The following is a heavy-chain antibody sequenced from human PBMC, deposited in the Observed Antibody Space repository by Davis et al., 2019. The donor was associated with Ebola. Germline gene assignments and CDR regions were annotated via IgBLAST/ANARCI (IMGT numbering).Heavy chain of an antibody. V-gene: IGHV1-69*13. CDR2: INPIFATT. Sequence: SSVPVSCKASGDTPRRYSIAWVRQAPAQGLDWVGGINPIFATTNIAQKLQGRVTTTADESTSTTYMEVSSLRSEDTAVYYGAWASSQPLLYFDSWGQGTLVTVFS. J-gene: IGHJ4*02. D-gene: IGHD2-21*02. CDR1: GDTPRRYS. CDR3: AWASSQPLLYFDS.